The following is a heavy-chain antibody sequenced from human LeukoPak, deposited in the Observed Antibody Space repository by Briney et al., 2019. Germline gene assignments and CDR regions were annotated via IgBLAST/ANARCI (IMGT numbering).Heavy chain of an antibody. CDR3: ARGNYYGSGSYRWFEP. J-gene: IGHJ5*02. CDR1: GGSISTYY. V-gene: IGHV4-59*01. Sequence: SETLSLTCTVSGGSISTYYWSWIRQPPGKGLEWIGYIYYSGSTYYNPSLKSRVTISVDTSKNQFSLNLNSVTAADTAVYFCARGNYYGSGSYRWFEPWGQGTLVTVSS. CDR2: IYYSGST. D-gene: IGHD3-10*01.